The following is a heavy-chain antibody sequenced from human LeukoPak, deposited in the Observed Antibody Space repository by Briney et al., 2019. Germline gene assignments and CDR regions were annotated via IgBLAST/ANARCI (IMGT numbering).Heavy chain of an antibody. V-gene: IGHV3-7*03. CDR2: IKQDGSEK. CDR1: GFTFSNYW. J-gene: IGHJ4*02. D-gene: IGHD5-12*01. CDR3: VSTATFDY. Sequence: PGGSLRLSCAVPGFTFSNYWMSWVRQAPGKGLEWVANIKQDGSEKYYVDSVKGRFTISRDNAKNSLSLEMNSLRAEDTAVYYCVSTATFDYWGQGTLVTVSS.